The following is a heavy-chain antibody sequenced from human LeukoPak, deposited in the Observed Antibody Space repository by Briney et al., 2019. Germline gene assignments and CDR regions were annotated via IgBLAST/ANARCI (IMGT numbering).Heavy chain of an antibody. CDR1: GGSISISNYF. J-gene: IGHJ3*02. V-gene: IGHV4-39*07. CDR2: IYFTGST. CDR3: ARDQYYYDSSGYYRAAFDI. D-gene: IGHD3-22*01. Sequence: SETLSLTCTVSGGSISISNYFWAWIRQPPGKGLEWIGIIYFTGSTYYNPSLKSRVTISVDTSKNQFSLKLSSETAADTAVYYCARDQYYYDSSGYYRAAFDIWGQGTMVTVSS.